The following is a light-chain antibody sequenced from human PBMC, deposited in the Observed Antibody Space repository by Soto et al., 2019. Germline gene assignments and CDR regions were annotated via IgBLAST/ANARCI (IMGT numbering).Light chain of an antibody. CDR3: SSYTKTDTVV. J-gene: IGLJ2*01. CDR1: SSDVGTYNH. Sequence: QSVLTQVVSVSGSPGQSITITCTGTSSDVGTYNHVSWYQQHPGKAPKLMIYNVDYRPSGVSTRFSGSKSGNTASLSISGLQAEDDAADYCSSYTKTDTVVFGGGTKLTVL. CDR2: NVD. V-gene: IGLV2-14*03.